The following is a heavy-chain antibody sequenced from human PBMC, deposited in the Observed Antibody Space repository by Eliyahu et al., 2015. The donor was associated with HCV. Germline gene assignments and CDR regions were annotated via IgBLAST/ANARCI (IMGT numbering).Heavy chain of an antibody. CDR2: IKSKTNGETT. Sequence: EVQLVESGGGLVKPGGSLRLACAASGFTFSNAWMSWVRQAPGKGLEWVGRIKSKTNGETTDYAAPVKGRFTISRDDSKNTLYLQMNSLKTEDTAVYYCTFLWRFDPWGQGTLVTVSS. D-gene: IGHD2/OR15-2a*01. V-gene: IGHV3-15*01. CDR3: TFLWRFDP. CDR1: GFTFSNAW. J-gene: IGHJ5*02.